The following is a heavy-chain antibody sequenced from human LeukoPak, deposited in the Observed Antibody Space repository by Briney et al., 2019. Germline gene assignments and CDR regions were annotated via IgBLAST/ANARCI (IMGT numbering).Heavy chain of an antibody. V-gene: IGHV4-4*09. D-gene: IGHD5-24*01. CDR1: GGSISSYY. CDR2: IYSSGST. CDR3: ARVRATRCDY. J-gene: IGHJ4*01. Sequence: SETLSLTCTVSGGSISSYYWSWIRQSPGKGLEWIGYIYSSGSTNYNPSLKSRIAISVDTSKNQFSLKVSSVTAADTAVYYCARVRATRCDYWGHGTLVTVSS.